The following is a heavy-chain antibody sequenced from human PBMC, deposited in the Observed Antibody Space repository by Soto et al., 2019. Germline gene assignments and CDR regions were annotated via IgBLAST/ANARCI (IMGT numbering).Heavy chain of an antibody. J-gene: IGHJ4*02. CDR3: AKDKYYDFWSGYYFDY. Sequence: EVQLLESGGGLVQPGGSLRLSCAASGFTYSSYAMSWVRQAPGKGLEWVSAISGSGGSTYYADSVKGRFTISRDNSKNTLSLQMNSLRAEDTAVYYCAKDKYYDFWSGYYFDYWGQGTLVTVSS. V-gene: IGHV3-23*01. D-gene: IGHD3-3*01. CDR1: GFTYSSYA. CDR2: ISGSGGST.